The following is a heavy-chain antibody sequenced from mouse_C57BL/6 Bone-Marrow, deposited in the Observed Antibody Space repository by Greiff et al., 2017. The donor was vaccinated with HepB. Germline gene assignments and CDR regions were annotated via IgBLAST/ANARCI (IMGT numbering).Heavy chain of an antibody. CDR2: IDPETGGT. J-gene: IGHJ4*01. Sequence: QVQLKESGAELVRPGASVTLSCKASGYTFTDYEMHWVKQTPVHGLEWIGAIDPETGGTAYNQKFKGKAILTADKSSSTAYMELRSLTSEDSAVYYCTSLTGAMDYWGQGTSVTVSS. V-gene: IGHV1-15*01. CDR1: GYTFTDYE. CDR3: TSLTGAMDY.